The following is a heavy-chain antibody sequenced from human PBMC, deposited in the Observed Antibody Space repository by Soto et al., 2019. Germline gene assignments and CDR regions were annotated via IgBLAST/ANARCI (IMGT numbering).Heavy chain of an antibody. Sequence: QVQLQESGPGLVKPSQTLSLTCTVSGGSISSGDYYWSWIRQPPGKGLEWIGYIYYSGSTYYNPSLKSRFTISVDTSKNQFSLKLSSVTAADTAVYYCARATVTTEGWFDPWGQGTLVTVSS. CDR2: IYYSGST. CDR1: GGSISSGDYY. CDR3: ARATVTTEGWFDP. V-gene: IGHV4-30-4*01. D-gene: IGHD4-17*01. J-gene: IGHJ5*02.